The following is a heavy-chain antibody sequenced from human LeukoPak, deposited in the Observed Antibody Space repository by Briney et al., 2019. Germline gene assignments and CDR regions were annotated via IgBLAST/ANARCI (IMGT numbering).Heavy chain of an antibody. CDR2: IYYSGST. Sequence: LGTLSLTCTLSGGSTSSYYRRWVRQPPGRGLWWMGYIYYSGSTTYYPSLKSRVTISVDTSKNQFSLKLRSGTAADTAVYYCAGTYTYYYYYYMDVWRKGRTVTISS. V-gene: IGHV4-59*01. CDR1: GGSTSSYY. J-gene: IGHJ6*03. CDR3: AGTYTYYYYYYMDV. D-gene: IGHD2-2*02.